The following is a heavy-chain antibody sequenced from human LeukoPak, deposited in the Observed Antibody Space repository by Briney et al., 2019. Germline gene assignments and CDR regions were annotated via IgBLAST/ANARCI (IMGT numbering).Heavy chain of an antibody. CDR2: IYYSGTT. Sequence: SETLSLTCTVSGDSIKISTYYWGWIRQPPGKGLEWIGNIYYSGTTSYNPSLKSQATIPVDTSKNQCSLRLSSVTAADTAVYYCARALRRFLEWYWFDPWGQGTVVTVS. CDR3: ARALRRFLEWYWFDP. CDR1: GDSIKISTYY. J-gene: IGHJ5*02. V-gene: IGHV4-39*07. D-gene: IGHD3-3*01.